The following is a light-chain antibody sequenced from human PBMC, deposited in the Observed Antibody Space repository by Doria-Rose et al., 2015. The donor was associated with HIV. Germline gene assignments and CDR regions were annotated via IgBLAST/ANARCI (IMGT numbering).Light chain of an antibody. CDR1: QSFSSTY. Sequence: EIVMTQSPGTLSLSPGERATLSCRASQSFSSTYLAWYQQNPGKAPSLLIYDGSTSATGIPARFSASGSGTDFTLTINRLEPEDFALYYCHQYGTSWTFGQGTKVEI. CDR3: HQYGTSWT. J-gene: IGKJ1*01. CDR2: DGS. V-gene: IGKV3-20*01.